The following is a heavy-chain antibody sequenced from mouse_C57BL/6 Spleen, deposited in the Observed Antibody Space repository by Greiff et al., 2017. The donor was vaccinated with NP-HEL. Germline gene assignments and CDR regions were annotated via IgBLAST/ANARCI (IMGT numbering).Heavy chain of an antibody. D-gene: IGHD2-13*01. V-gene: IGHV1-26*01. J-gene: IGHJ2*01. CDR2: INPNNGGT. CDR1: GYTFTDYY. Sequence: EVQLQQSGPELVKPGASVKISCKASGYTFTDYYMNWVKQSHGKSLEWIGDINPNNGGTSYNQKFKGTATLTVDKSSSTAYMELRSLTSEDSAVYYCAREAGDLYYFDYWGQGTTLTVSS. CDR3: AREAGDLYYFDY.